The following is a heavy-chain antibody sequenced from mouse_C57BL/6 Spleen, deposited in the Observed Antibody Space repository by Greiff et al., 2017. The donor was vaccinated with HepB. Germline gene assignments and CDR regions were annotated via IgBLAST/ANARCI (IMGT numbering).Heavy chain of an antibody. CDR3: ARKEGDGYYAYFDY. J-gene: IGHJ2*01. Sequence: QVQLQQPGAELVMPGASVKLSCKASGYTFTSYWMHWVKQRPGQGLEWIGEIDPSDSYTNYNQKFKGKSTLTVDKSSSTAYMQLSSLTSEDSAVYYCARKEGDGYYAYFDYWGQGTTLTVSP. D-gene: IGHD2-3*01. CDR1: GYTFTSYW. V-gene: IGHV1-69*01. CDR2: IDPSDSYT.